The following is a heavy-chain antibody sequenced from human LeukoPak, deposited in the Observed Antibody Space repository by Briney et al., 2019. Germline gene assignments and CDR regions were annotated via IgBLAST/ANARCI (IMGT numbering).Heavy chain of an antibody. Sequence: SETLSLTCAVYGGSFSGYYWSWIRQPPGKGLEWIGEINHSGSTNYNPSLKSRVTISVDTSKNQFSLKLSSVTAADTAVYHCARGWSFDPWGQGTLVTVSS. CDR1: GGSFSGYY. J-gene: IGHJ5*02. CDR3: ARGWSFDP. CDR2: INHSGST. D-gene: IGHD2-8*02. V-gene: IGHV4-34*01.